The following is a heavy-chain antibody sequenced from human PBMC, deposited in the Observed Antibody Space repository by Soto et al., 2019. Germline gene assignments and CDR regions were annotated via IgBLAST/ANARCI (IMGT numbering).Heavy chain of an antibody. CDR3: ARAGGTTIDY. CDR2: IYYSGST. V-gene: IGHV4-31*03. Sequence: SETLSLTCTVSGGSXSSGGYYWSWIRQHPGKGLEWIGYIYYSGSTYYNPSLKSRVTISVDTSKNQFSLKLSSVTAADTAVYYCARAGGTTIDYWGQGTLVTVSS. D-gene: IGHD1-7*01. CDR1: GGSXSSGGYY. J-gene: IGHJ4*02.